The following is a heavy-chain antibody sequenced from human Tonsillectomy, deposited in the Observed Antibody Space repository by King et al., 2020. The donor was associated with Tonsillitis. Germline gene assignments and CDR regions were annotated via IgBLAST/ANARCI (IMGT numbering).Heavy chain of an antibody. J-gene: IGHJ4*02. D-gene: IGHD2-15*01. V-gene: IGHV4-61*01. CDR1: GGSVSSGSYY. CDR3: ARGDIVVVVAAPPGY. Sequence: VQLQESGPGLVKPSETLSLTCTVSGGSVSSGSYYWSWIRQPPGKGLEWIGYIYYSGSTNYNPSLKSRVTISVDTSKNQFSLKLSSVTAADTAVYYCARGDIVVVVAAPPGYWGQGTLVTVSS. CDR2: IYYSGST.